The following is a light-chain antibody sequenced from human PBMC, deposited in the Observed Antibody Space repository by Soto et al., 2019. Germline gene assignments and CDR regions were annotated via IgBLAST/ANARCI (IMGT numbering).Light chain of an antibody. CDR2: EVS. Sequence: QSALTQPASVSGSPGQSITISCTGTSSDVGGYNYVSWYQQHPVKAPKLMIYEVSNRPSGFSNRFSGSNSGNTASLTISGLQAEDEYDYYYTSYTRSSTRVFGGGTKLTVL. J-gene: IGLJ3*02. CDR3: TSYTRSSTRV. V-gene: IGLV2-14*01. CDR1: SSDVGGYNY.